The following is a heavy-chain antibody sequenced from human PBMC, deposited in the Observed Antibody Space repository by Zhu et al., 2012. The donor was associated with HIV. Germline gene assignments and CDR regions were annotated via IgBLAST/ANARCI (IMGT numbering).Heavy chain of an antibody. J-gene: IGHJ4*02. CDR1: GGSMSSHY. V-gene: IGHV4-59*11. CDR3: ARSVKGQLVFDS. Sequence: QVQLQESGPQLVKPSETLSHTCTVSGGSMSSHYWNWVRQPPGKGLQWIGYMYSSGSTKYNFSLKSRVAISLDMSKNQFSLNLSSVTTADTAVYYCARSVKGQLVFDSWGQGALVTVSS. CDR2: MYSSGST. D-gene: IGHD1-1*01.